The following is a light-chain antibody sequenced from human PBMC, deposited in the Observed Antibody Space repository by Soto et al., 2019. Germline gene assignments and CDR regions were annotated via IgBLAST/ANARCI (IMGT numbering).Light chain of an antibody. Sequence: DIQMTQSPSSLSASVGDRVTITCQASQDINNYLNWYQQKPGKAPNLLISEASNLEIGVPSGFSGSGSGTHFTLTISSLQPEDFATYFCQQYGSLPPTFGQGTRLEIK. CDR3: QQYGSLPPT. V-gene: IGKV1-33*01. J-gene: IGKJ2*01. CDR2: EAS. CDR1: QDINNY.